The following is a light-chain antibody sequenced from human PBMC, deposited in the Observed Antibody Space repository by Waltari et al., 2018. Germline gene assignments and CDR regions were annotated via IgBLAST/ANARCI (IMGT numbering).Light chain of an antibody. CDR2: GKN. V-gene: IGLV3-19*01. Sequence: SSELSQDPAVSVALGQTVRITCQGDSLRTYYSSWCRQKPRHSPVLLIYGKNNRPSGIPDRFSASSSGNTASLTITGARAEDEAVYSCNTRDMSGDVVFGGGTKLTVL. CDR1: SLRTYY. CDR3: NTRDMSGDVV. J-gene: IGLJ2*01.